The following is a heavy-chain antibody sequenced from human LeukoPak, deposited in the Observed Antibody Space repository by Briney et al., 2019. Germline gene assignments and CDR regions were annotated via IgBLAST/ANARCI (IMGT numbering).Heavy chain of an antibody. V-gene: IGHV4-39*01. J-gene: IGHJ4*02. Sequence: SETLSLTCTVSGGSISSSSYYWGWIRQPPGKGLEWIGSIYYSGNTYYNPSLKSRVTISVDTSKNRFSLKLSSVTAADTAVYYCARHPHQLVLAYFDYWGQGTLVTVSS. D-gene: IGHD6-13*01. CDR2: IYYSGNT. CDR3: ARHPHQLVLAYFDY. CDR1: GGSISSSSYY.